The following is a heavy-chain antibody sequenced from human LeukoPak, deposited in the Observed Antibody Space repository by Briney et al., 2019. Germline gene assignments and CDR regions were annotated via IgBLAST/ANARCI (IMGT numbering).Heavy chain of an antibody. CDR2: IYYKGGT. V-gene: IGHV4-59*08. CDR3: ARHGNTGPVSGLPLDH. Sequence: SETLSLTCTVSGDSINGYFWSWIRQPPGQGLEWVGYIYYKGGTSYNPSLGGRITVSLDTSRNQFFLRLTSVTPADTAMYYCARHGNTGPVSGLPLDHWGHGTLVSVSS. D-gene: IGHD6-19*01. J-gene: IGHJ4*01. CDR1: GDSINGYF.